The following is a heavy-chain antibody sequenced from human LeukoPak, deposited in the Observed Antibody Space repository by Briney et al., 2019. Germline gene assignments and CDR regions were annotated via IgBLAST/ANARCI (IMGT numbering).Heavy chain of an antibody. J-gene: IGHJ6*03. CDR1: GCSVRTSSYY. D-gene: IGHD3-3*01. CDR2: ISYSGST. V-gene: IGHV4-39*01. CDR3: RRRGDFWSAYSYDANRYMDV. Sequence: SETLSLTCSVSGCSVRTSSYYWAWIRQPPGKGLEWIGSISYSGSTYFNPSLKIRVTISVDTYKNHLSLSLLSVTAADTAFYYSRRRGDFWSAYSYDANRYMDVWGRGTTVIVCS.